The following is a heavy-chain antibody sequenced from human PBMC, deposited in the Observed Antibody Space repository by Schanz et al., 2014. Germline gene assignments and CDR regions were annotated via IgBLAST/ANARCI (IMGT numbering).Heavy chain of an antibody. CDR1: GFTFGNFF. CDR3: ARGRRGDCRRTSCTYYFDY. D-gene: IGHD2-2*01. V-gene: IGHV3-13*05. J-gene: IGHJ4*02. Sequence: EVQLVESGGGLVQPGGSLRLSCAASGFTFGNFFMSWVRQAIGKGLEWVSGIGPASDPYYAGSVKGRFTISRENGKNSLYLQMNSLRAGDTAVYYCARGRRGDCRRTSCTYYFDYWGQGTLVTVSS. CDR2: IGPASDP.